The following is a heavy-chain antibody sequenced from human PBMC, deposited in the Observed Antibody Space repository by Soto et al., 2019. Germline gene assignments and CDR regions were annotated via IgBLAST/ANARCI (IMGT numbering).Heavy chain of an antibody. D-gene: IGHD2-2*01. CDR1: GFTFSAYY. CDR3: ATDRVVPAATRTYYFDY. V-gene: IGHV1-24*01. J-gene: IGHJ4*02. Sequence: ASVKVSCKASGFTFSAYYIYWVRQAPGKGLEWMGGFDPEDGETIYAQKFQGRVTMTEDTSTDTAYMELSSLRSEDTAVYYCATDRVVPAATRTYYFDYWGQGTLVTVSS. CDR2: FDPEDGET.